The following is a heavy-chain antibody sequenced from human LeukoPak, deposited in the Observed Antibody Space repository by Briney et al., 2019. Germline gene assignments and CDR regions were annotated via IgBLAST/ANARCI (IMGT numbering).Heavy chain of an antibody. CDR3: ARAITMVRGGLEV. CDR2: ISSSGSTI. D-gene: IGHD3-10*01. J-gene: IGHJ6*04. V-gene: IGHV3-48*03. CDR1: GFTFSMYE. Sequence: GGSLRLSCAASGFTFSMYEMNWVRQAPGKGREWVAYISSSGSTIYYADSVKGRFTISIDNAKNSLYLQMNSLRAEDTAVYYCARAITMVRGGLEVWGRGNTVTVSS.